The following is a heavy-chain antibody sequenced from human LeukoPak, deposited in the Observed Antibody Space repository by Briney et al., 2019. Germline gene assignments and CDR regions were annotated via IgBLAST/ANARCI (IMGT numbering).Heavy chain of an antibody. CDR2: ISGGSFTI. D-gene: IGHD3-9*01. Sequence: GGSLRLSCAASGFTLSAYSMNWVRQAPGKGLEWVSYISGGSFTIHYADSVKGRFSISRDNAKNSLYLQMDSLRAEDTAVYYCARNRGDILTGYSDLDYWGRGTLVTVSS. CDR3: ARNRGDILTGYSDLDY. J-gene: IGHJ4*02. V-gene: IGHV3-48*01. CDR1: GFTLSAYS.